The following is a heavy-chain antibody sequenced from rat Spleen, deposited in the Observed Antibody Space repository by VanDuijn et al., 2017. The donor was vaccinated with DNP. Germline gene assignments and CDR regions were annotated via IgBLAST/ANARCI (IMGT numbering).Heavy chain of an antibody. D-gene: IGHD1-11*01. J-gene: IGHJ2*01. CDR3: AKAGGYSPWYFDY. CDR2: ISYDDRRS. CDR1: GFIFSDYA. V-gene: IGHV5-17*01. Sequence: EVQLVESGGGLVQPGRSLKLSCAASGFIFSDYAMAWVRQAPKRGLEWVATISYDDRRSYYRDSVRGRFTISRDNTKSTLYLQMDSLRSEDTATYYCAKAGGYSPWYFDYWGQGVMVTVSS.